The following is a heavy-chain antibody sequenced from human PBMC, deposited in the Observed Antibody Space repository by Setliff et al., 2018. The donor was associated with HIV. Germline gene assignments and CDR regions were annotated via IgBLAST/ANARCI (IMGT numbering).Heavy chain of an antibody. CDR2: ISGSGGST. D-gene: IGHD2-8*01. Sequence: PSETLSLTCAASGFTFSSYAMSWVRQAPGKGLEWVSAISGSGGSTWYADSVKGRFTISRDNSKNTLYLQMNSLRAEDTAVYYCAKDPPTLQWACDYWGQGTLVTVSS. CDR1: GFTFSSYA. CDR3: AKDPPTLQWACDY. J-gene: IGHJ4*02. V-gene: IGHV3-23*01.